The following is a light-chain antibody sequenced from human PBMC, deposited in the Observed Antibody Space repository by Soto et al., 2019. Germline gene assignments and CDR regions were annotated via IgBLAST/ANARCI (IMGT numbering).Light chain of an antibody. CDR1: SSDIGASNF. V-gene: IGLV2-14*01. J-gene: IGLJ1*01. Sequence: QSVLTQPPSVSGSTGQSITVSCTGTSSDIGASNFVSWYQHLPGRAPKVIIFEATNRPSGVSNRFSGSKSGITASLTISGLQADDEAEDFCISYKTDDTFLFGTGTKVTVL. CDR3: ISYKTDDTFL. CDR2: EAT.